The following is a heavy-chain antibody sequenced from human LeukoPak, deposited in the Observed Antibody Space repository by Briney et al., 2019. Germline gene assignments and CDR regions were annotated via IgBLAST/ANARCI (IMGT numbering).Heavy chain of an antibody. J-gene: IGHJ6*03. D-gene: IGHD5-12*01. CDR1: GYTFTSYG. CDR2: ISAYNGNT. CDR3: ARDLFPVATAFMDYYYYYMDV. V-gene: IGHV1-18*01. Sequence: ASVKVSCKASGYTFTSYGISWVRQAPGQGREWMGWISAYNGNTNYAQKLQGRVTMTTDTSTSTAYMELRSLRSDDPAVYYCARDLFPVATAFMDYYYYYMDVWGKGTTVTVSS.